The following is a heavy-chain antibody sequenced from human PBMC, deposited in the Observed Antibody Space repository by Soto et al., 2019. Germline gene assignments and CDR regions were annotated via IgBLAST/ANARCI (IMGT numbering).Heavy chain of an antibody. J-gene: IGHJ6*02. Sequence: QVQLQESGPGLVKPSETLSLTCTVSDDSSSNYKWRWLRQPPGRRLEWIGYIDSNGGTSYNPSLQSRVTISIDTSTKQFCLKLSSVTAADTAVYYCVRQGFGRLHGLVDVWGQGTTVTVSS. D-gene: IGHD3-10*01. CDR1: DDSSSNYK. V-gene: IGHV4-59*08. CDR3: VRQGFGRLHGLVDV. CDR2: IDSNGGT.